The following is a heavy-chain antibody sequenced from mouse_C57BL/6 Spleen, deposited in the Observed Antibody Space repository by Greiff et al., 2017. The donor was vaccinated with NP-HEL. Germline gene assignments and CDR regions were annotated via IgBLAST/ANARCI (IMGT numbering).Heavy chain of an antibody. D-gene: IGHD1-1*01. J-gene: IGHJ2*01. CDR3: ATRGISYFDY. V-gene: IGHV1-61*01. Sequence: QVQLQQPGPELVRPGSSVKLSCKASGYSFTSYWMDWVKQRPGQGLEWIGNIYPADSETQYNQKFKDKATLTVDKSSSTAYLQLSSLLSEDSAVYYCATRGISYFDYWGQGTTLTVSS. CDR1: GYSFTSYW. CDR2: IYPADSET.